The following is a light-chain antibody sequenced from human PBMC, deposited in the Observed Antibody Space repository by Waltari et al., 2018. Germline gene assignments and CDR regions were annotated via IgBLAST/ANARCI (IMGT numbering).Light chain of an antibody. CDR2: VNSDGSK. J-gene: IGLJ3*02. Sequence: QLVLTQSPSASASLGASVKLTCTLSSGHSTNVVAWLQQQPEKGPRFLMKVNSDGSKTNGDEIPGCFGGSSCGAERYLTFASLQSDDEADYYWRSGGHGTWVFGGGTTLTVL. CDR1: SGHSTNV. V-gene: IGLV4-69*01. CDR3: RSGGHGTWV.